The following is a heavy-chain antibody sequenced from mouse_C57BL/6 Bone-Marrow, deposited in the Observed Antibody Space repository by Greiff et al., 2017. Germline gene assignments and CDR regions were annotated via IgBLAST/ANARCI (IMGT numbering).Heavy chain of an antibody. CDR3: AIKAGTEAMDY. CDR2: IHPSDSDT. J-gene: IGHJ4*01. Sequence: QVQLKQPGAELVKPGASVKVSCKASGYTFTSYWMHWVKQRPGQGLEWIGRIHPSDSDTNYNQKFKGKATLTVDKSSSTAYMQLSSLTSEDSAVYYCAIKAGTEAMDYWGQGTSVTVAS. V-gene: IGHV1-74*01. CDR1: GYTFTSYW. D-gene: IGHD4-1*01.